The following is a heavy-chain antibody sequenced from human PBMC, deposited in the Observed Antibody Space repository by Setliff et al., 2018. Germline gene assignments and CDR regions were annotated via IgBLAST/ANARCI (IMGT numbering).Heavy chain of an antibody. D-gene: IGHD2-15*01. CDR3: ARSPAVLGIVYLDP. CDR2: IIPIFGTT. J-gene: IGHJ5*02. Sequence: GASVKVSCKASGYTLTTYFMNWVRQAPGQGLEWMGGIIPIFGTTNYAQRFRGRVTITADESTTTAYLELSSLTSEDTAVYYCARSPAVLGIVYLDPWGQGTLVTVSS. V-gene: IGHV1-69*13. CDR1: GYTLTTYF.